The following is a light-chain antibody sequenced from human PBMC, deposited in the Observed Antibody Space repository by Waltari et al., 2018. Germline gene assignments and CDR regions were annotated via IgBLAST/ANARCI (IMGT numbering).Light chain of an antibody. CDR1: ELANEY. V-gene: IGLV3-25*03. CDR2: RDS. Sequence: SYELTQPTSVSVSPGQTARITCSGSELANEYAFWYQQKPGQAPVLVIYRDSERPSGIPERFSGSNSGTTVTLTISGVQAEDEADYYCQSADTRSSFWVFGGGTKLTVV. CDR3: QSADTRSSFWV. J-gene: IGLJ3*02.